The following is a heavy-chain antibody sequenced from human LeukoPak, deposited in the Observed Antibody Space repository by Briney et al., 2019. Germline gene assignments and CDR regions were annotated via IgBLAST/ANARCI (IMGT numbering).Heavy chain of an antibody. J-gene: IGHJ5*02. D-gene: IGHD1-26*01. V-gene: IGHV3-21*01. CDR2: ISSSSSYI. Sequence: PGGSLRLSCAASGFTFSSYSMNWVRQAPGKGLEWVSSISSSSSYIYYADSVKGRFTISRDNAKNSLYLQMNSLRAEDTAVYYCARADSGSYYPNWFDPWGQGTLVTVSS. CDR3: ARADSGSYYPNWFDP. CDR1: GFTFSSYS.